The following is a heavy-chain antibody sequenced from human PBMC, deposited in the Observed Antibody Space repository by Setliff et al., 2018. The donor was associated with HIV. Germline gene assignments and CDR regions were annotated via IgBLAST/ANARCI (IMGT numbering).Heavy chain of an antibody. Sequence: KPSETLSLTCNVSGGSISSGGFYWNWIRQHPGKGLEWIGYIYNSGSTYYSPSLQSRLTISVDTSKNQLSLKLTSVTAADTAVYYCARLTYYYDTSGPAAAFDIWGQGTMVTV. D-gene: IGHD3-22*01. J-gene: IGHJ3*02. CDR2: IYNSGST. CDR1: GGSISSGGFY. V-gene: IGHV4-31*03. CDR3: ARLTYYYDTSGPAAAFDI.